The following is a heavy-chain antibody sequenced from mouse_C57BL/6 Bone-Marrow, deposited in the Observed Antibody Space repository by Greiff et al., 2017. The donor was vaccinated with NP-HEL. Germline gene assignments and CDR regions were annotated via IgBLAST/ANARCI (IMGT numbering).Heavy chain of an antibody. CDR2: IDPNSGGT. J-gene: IGHJ2*01. V-gene: IGHV1-72*01. CDR1: GYTFTSYL. Sequence: QVQLQQSGAELVKPGASVKPSCKASGYTFTSYLMHWVKQRPGRGLEWIGRIDPNSGGTKYNEKFKSKATLTVDKPSSTAYMQLNSLTSEDSAVYYCARYYDGSSSFDYWGQGTTLTVSS. CDR3: ARYYDGSSSFDY. D-gene: IGHD1-1*01.